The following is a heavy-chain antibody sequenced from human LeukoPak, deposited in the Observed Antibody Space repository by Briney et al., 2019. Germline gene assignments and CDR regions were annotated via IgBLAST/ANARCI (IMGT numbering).Heavy chain of an antibody. CDR2: ISGSGGST. V-gene: IGHV3-23*01. D-gene: IGHD3-22*01. J-gene: IGHJ4*02. CDR3: ARGGPYYYDSSGYFDY. CDR1: GFTFRSYA. Sequence: GGSLRLSCAASGFTFRSYAMSWVRQAPGKGLEWVSAISGSGGSTYYADSVKGRFTISRDNAKNTLYLQMNSLRAEDTAVYYCARGGPYYYDSSGYFDYWGQGTLVTVSS.